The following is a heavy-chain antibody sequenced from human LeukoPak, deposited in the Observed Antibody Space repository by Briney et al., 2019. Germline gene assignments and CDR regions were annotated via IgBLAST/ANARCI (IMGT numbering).Heavy chain of an antibody. CDR3: ARDKRDYYGSGSNFDY. D-gene: IGHD3-10*01. Sequence: ASLKVSCKASGYTFTSYYMHWVRQAPGQGLEWMGIINPSGGSTSYAQKFQGRVTMTRDTSTSTVYMELSSLRSEDTAVYYCARDKRDYYGSGSNFDYWGQGTLVTVSS. CDR1: GYTFTSYY. CDR2: INPSGGST. J-gene: IGHJ4*02. V-gene: IGHV1-46*01.